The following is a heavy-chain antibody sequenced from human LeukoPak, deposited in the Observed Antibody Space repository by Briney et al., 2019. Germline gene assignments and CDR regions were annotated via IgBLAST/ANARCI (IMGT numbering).Heavy chain of an antibody. J-gene: IGHJ4*02. D-gene: IGHD2-21*02. Sequence: PGESLKISCKGSGYSFTRYWIGWVRQMPGKGLEWMGIIYPGDSDIRYSPSFQGQVTISADKSISAAYLQWGSLKASGTAMYYCARQPNAYCGGDCYFPYFDYWGQGILVTVSS. V-gene: IGHV5-51*01. CDR2: IYPGDSDI. CDR1: GYSFTRYW. CDR3: ARQPNAYCGGDCYFPYFDY.